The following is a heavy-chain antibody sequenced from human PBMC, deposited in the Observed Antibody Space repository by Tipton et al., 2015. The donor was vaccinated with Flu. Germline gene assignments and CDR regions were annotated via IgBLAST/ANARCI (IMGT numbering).Heavy chain of an antibody. CDR2: IYYSGST. CDR1: GGSISSYY. CDR3: ARASIAVAGPDY. J-gene: IGHJ4*02. V-gene: IGHV4-59*01. Sequence: LRLSCTVSGGSISSYYWSWIRQPPGKGLEWIGYIYYSGSTNYNPPLKSRVTISVDTSKNQFSLKLSSVTAADTAVYYCARASIAVAGPDYWGQGTLVTVSS. D-gene: IGHD6-19*01.